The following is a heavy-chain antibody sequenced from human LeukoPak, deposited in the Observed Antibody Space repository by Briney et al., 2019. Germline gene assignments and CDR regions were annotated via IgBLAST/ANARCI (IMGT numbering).Heavy chain of an antibody. CDR3: AKGRSDFFAYYYYLTS. V-gene: IGHV1-46*03. CDR1: GYTLTSNY. CDR2: INPSGGST. D-gene: IGHD2-21*02. J-gene: IGHJ6*03. Sequence: ASVKVSCKASGYTLTSNYIHWVRQAPGQGLEWMGIINPSGGSTTYAQKFQGRVTMTRDTSTSTVYMELTSLRSEDTAVYYCAKGRSDFFAYYYYLTSGAKGPRSPSP.